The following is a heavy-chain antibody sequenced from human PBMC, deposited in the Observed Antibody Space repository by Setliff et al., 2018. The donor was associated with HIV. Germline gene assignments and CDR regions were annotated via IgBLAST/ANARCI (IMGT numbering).Heavy chain of an antibody. V-gene: IGHV3-23*01. CDR3: AKSTLIVATILYFDS. J-gene: IGHJ4*02. CDR2: ISGSGAST. D-gene: IGHD5-12*01. CDR1: GFTFSNYA. Sequence: GGSLRLSCAASGFTFSNYAMSWVRQAPGKGLEWVSTISGSGASTYYAESVKGRFTISRDNSKKTLYLEMNSLRAEDTAVYFCAKSTLIVATILYFDSWGQGTLVTAPQ.